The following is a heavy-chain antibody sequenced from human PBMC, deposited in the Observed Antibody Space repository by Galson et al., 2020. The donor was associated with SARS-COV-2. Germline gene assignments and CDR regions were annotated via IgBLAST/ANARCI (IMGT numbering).Heavy chain of an antibody. D-gene: IGHD6-19*01. CDR3: AREAVASYYYYVDV. CDR1: GFTFGDYA. Sequence: GGSLRLSCTASGFTFGDYAVNWFRLAPGKGLEWVSFIRSKAYGGTTEYAASVKGRFTISRDDSKSIGYLQMNSLKTEDTAVYYCAREAVASYYYYVDVWGRGTTVTVSS. V-gene: IGHV3-49*03. CDR2: IRSKAYGGTT. J-gene: IGHJ6*03.